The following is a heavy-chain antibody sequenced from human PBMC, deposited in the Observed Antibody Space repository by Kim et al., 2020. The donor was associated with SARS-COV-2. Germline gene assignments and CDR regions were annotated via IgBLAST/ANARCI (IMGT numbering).Heavy chain of an antibody. Sequence: GGSLRLSCAASGFTFNNYVMHWVRQAPGKGLEWVAFIWYDGSKDYYTDSVKGRFTISRDNSKNTLYLQMNRLRAEDTAVYYCAGDAWDISGYYSYWGQG. CDR3: AGDAWDISGYYSY. V-gene: IGHV3-33*01. CDR2: IWYDGSKD. D-gene: IGHD3-22*01. J-gene: IGHJ4*02. CDR1: GFTFNNYV.